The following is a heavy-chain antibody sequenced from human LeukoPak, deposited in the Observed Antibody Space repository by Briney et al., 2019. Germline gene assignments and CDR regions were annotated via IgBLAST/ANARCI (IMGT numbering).Heavy chain of an antibody. D-gene: IGHD5-18*01. V-gene: IGHV3-53*01. CDR3: ARRGYDYGSPFDY. CDR1: GFTFSNYW. Sequence: GGSLRLSCAASGFTFSNYWMYWVRQAPGKGLEWVSLIYSGGSTYYADSVEGRFTISRDYSKNTLYLQMNSLRAEDTAVYYCARRGYDYGSPFDYWGQGPWSPSPQ. CDR2: IYSGGST. J-gene: IGHJ4*02.